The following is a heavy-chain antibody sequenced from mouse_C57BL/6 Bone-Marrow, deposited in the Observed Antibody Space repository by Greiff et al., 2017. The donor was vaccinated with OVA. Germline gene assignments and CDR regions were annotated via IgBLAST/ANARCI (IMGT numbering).Heavy chain of an antibody. Sequence: EVKVEESGGGLVQPGGSMKLSCAASGFTFSDAWMDWVRQSPEKGLAWVAEIRNKANNHATYYAESVKGRFTISRDDSKSSVYLQMNSLRAEDTGIYYCTRVWWYYFDYWGQGTTLTVSS. D-gene: IGHD1-1*02. J-gene: IGHJ2*01. V-gene: IGHV6-6*01. CDR3: TRVWWYYFDY. CDR2: IRNKANNHAT. CDR1: GFTFSDAW.